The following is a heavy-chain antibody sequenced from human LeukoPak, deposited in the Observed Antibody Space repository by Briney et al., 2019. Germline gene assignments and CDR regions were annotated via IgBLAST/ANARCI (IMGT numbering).Heavy chain of an antibody. Sequence: GGSLRLSCAASGFTVSSNYMSWVRQAPGKGLEWVSVIYSGGSTYYADSVKGRFTTSRDNAKNSLYLQMNSLRVDDTGVYFCAKGGERSSSSSDYWGQGTLVTVSS. V-gene: IGHV3-66*01. CDR1: GFTVSSNY. J-gene: IGHJ4*02. CDR2: IYSGGST. D-gene: IGHD6-13*01. CDR3: AKGGERSSSSSDY.